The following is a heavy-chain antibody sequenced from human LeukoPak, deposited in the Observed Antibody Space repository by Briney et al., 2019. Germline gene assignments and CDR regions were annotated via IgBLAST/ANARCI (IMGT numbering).Heavy chain of an antibody. CDR2: INHSGST. CDR1: GASFSGYY. D-gene: IGHD6-6*01. CDR3: ARVFIAARPGWFDP. V-gene: IGHV4-34*01. J-gene: IGHJ5*02. Sequence: KASETLSLTCAVYGASFSGYYWSWIRQPPGKGLEWIGEINHSGSTNYNPSLKSRVTISVDTSKNQFSLKLSSVTAADTAVYYCARVFIAARPGWFDPWGQGTLVTVSS.